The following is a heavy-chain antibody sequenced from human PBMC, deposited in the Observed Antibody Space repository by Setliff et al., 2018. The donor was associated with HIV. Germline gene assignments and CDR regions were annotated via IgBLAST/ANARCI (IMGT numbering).Heavy chain of an antibody. D-gene: IGHD3-16*01. CDR2: IYYSGST. Sequence: PSETLSLTCAVSGGSISSGGYSWSWIRQPPGKGLEWIGYIYYSGSTNYNPSLKSRATMSVDTSNNRFSLKLSSVTALDTAVYYCAKTVVGDSYALPNDGFDIWGQGTMVTVSS. V-gene: IGHV4-30-2*01. CDR1: GGSISSGGYS. CDR3: AKTVVGDSYALPNDGFDI. J-gene: IGHJ3*02.